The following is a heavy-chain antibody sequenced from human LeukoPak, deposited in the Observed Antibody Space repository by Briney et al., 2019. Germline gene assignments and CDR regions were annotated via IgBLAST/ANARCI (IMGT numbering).Heavy chain of an antibody. D-gene: IGHD2-21*02. CDR3: ARRVPKNFRGEGGYWARQNRYYFDS. Sequence: SSTLFLSGTCTIRSINTNPFYWGWIRQSPGKGRDCIARIFYSRSSHYNPPSKSRVYIFVDTSTNEFYLRLSSVTAAHPAVYVCARRVPKNFRGEGGYWARQNRYYFDSWGQGTLVTV. J-gene: IGHJ4*02. CDR1: IRSINTNPFY. CDR2: IFYSRSS. V-gene: IGHV4-39*01.